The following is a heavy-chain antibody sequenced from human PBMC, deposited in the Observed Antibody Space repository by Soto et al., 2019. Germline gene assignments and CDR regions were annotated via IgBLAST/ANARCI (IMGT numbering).Heavy chain of an antibody. J-gene: IGHJ4*02. D-gene: IGHD5-12*01. CDR3: ARRDGYNFDY. CDR2: ISSNGGST. Sequence: EVQLVESGGGLVQPGGSLRLSCAAPGFTFSSYAMHWVRQAPGKGLEYVSAISSNGGSTYYANSVKGRFTISRDNSKNKLYLQMGSLRAEDMAVDYCARRDGYNFDYWGQGTLVTVSS. V-gene: IGHV3-64*01. CDR1: GFTFSSYA.